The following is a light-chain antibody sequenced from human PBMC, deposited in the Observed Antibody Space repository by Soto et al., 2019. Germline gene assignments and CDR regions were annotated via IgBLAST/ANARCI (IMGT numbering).Light chain of an antibody. CDR3: QQYNGYSRT. CDR1: QSISDS. V-gene: IGKV1-5*01. CDR2: DVS. J-gene: IGKJ1*01. Sequence: DIQMSQSPSTLSASVGDRVTITCRASQSISDSLAWYQQKPGKAPYLLISDVSSLERGVPSRFSGSGSGTEFTLTISSMQPDDFATYYCQQYNGYSRTFGQGTKVDIK.